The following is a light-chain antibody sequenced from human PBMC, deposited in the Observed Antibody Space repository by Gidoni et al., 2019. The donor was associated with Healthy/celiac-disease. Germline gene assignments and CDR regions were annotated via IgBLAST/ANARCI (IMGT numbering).Light chain of an antibody. Sequence: QSVLTQPPSASGTPGQGDTNSCSGSSSNIGSNYAYWYQQLPGPAPKLLIYRNNQRPSGVPDRFSGSKSGTTASLAISGLQSEDEADYYCAAWDGSLSGPVFGGGTKLTVL. J-gene: IGLJ2*01. CDR1: SSNIGSNY. V-gene: IGLV1-47*01. CDR2: RNN. CDR3: AAWDGSLSGPV.